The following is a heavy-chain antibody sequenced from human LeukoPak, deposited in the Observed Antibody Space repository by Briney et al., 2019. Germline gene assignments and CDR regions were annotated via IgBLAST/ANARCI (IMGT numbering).Heavy chain of an antibody. CDR2: ISSNGGST. Sequence: PGGSLRLSCSASGFTFSSYAMHWVRQAPGKGLEYVSAISSNGGSTYYADSVKGRFTISRDNSKNTLYLQMSSVRAEDTAVYYCVTTYYDSSGYFFPFDYWGQGTLVTVCS. CDR3: VTTYYDSSGYFFPFDY. V-gene: IGHV3-64D*06. J-gene: IGHJ4*02. CDR1: GFTFSSYA. D-gene: IGHD3-22*01.